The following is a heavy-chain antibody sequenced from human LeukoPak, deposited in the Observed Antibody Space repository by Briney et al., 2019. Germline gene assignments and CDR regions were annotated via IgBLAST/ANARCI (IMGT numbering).Heavy chain of an antibody. D-gene: IGHD2-8*01. Sequence: GGSLRLSCAASGFTFDDYGMSWVRQAPGKGLEWVPSINWNGDGTGYAQSVKGRFTISRDNAKNSLYLQMNSLRAEDTALYYCARVPVMDFYYYSYMDVWGKGTTVTVSS. CDR2: INWNGDGT. V-gene: IGHV3-20*04. CDR3: ARVPVMDFYYYSYMDV. J-gene: IGHJ6*03. CDR1: GFTFDDYG.